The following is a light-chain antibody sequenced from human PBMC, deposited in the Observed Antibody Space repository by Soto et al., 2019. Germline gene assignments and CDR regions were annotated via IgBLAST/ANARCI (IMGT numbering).Light chain of an antibody. CDR3: QQSYSTPPYT. V-gene: IGKV1-39*01. CDR1: QSISSY. CDR2: EAS. J-gene: IGKJ2*01. Sequence: DIQMTQSPASLSASVGDRVTITCRASQSISSYLNWFQQKRGKAPKLLIYEASSLQSGVPSRFSGSGSGTDFTLTISSLQPEDFATYYCQQSYSTPPYTFGQGTELEI.